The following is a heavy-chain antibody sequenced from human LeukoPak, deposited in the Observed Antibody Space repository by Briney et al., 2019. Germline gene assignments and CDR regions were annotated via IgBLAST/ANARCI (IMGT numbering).Heavy chain of an antibody. CDR1: GGSISSYY. Sequence: SETLSLTCTVSGGSISSYYWSWIRQPPGKGLEWIGEINHSGSTNYNPSLKSRVTISVDTSKNQFSLKLSSVTAADTAVYYCAIGYSSSWYYYYYGMDVWGQGTTVTVSS. J-gene: IGHJ6*02. V-gene: IGHV4-34*01. CDR2: INHSGST. D-gene: IGHD6-13*01. CDR3: AIGYSSSWYYYYYGMDV.